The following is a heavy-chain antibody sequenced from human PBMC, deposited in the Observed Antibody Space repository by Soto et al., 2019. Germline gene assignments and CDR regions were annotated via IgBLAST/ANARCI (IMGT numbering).Heavy chain of an antibody. CDR2: VNPSGST. D-gene: IGHD2-8*01. CDR1: GVSFSEYS. V-gene: IGHV4-34*01. Sequence: KASETLSLTCAVYGVSFSEYSWSWIRQPPEKGLEWIGEVNPSGSTNYNPSLKSRVTISVDTSKNQFSLKLSSVTAADTAVYYCARVGYCTDDVCNGYYFDYWGQGTLVTVSS. J-gene: IGHJ4*02. CDR3: ARVGYCTDDVCNGYYFDY.